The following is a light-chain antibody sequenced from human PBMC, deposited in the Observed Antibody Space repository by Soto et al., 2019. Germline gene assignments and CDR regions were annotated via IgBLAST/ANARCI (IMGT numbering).Light chain of an antibody. Sequence: QSALTQPASVPGSPGQSITISCTGTSSDVGNFNLVSWYQQHPDKAPKLMIFEVTKRPAGVSNRFSASKSGNTASLTISGLQAEDEADYYYCSYVRTVAYVFATDTKVTVL. V-gene: IGLV2-23*02. CDR3: CSYVRTVAYV. CDR2: EVT. J-gene: IGLJ1*01. CDR1: SSDVGNFNL.